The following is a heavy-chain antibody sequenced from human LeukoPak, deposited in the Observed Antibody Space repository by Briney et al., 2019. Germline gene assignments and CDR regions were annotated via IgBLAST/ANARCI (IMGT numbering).Heavy chain of an antibody. CDR3: ARGASSDY. D-gene: IGHD2-2*01. Sequence: SETLSLTCAVYGGSFSGYYWSWIRQPPGKGLEWIGEINHSGSTNYNPSLKSRVTISVDTSKNQFSLKLSSVTAADTAVYYCARGASSDYWGQGTLVTVSS. CDR1: GGSFSGYY. V-gene: IGHV4-34*01. J-gene: IGHJ4*02. CDR2: INHSGST.